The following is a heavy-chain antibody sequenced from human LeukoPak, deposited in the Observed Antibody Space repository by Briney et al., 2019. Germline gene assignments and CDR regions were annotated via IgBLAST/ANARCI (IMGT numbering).Heavy chain of an antibody. V-gene: IGHV3-9*01. CDR1: GFTFDDYA. Sequence: GGSLRLSCAASGFTFDDYAMHWVRQAPGKGLEWVSGISWNSGSIGYADSVKGRFTISRDNAKNSLYLQMNSLRAGDTALYYCAKDIRSSGWLGYFDYWGQGTLVTVSS. D-gene: IGHD6-19*01. J-gene: IGHJ4*02. CDR2: ISWNSGSI. CDR3: AKDIRSSGWLGYFDY.